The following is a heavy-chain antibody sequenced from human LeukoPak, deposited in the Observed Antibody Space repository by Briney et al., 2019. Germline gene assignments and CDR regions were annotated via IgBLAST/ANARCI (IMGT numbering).Heavy chain of an antibody. V-gene: IGHV4-38-2*01. CDR3: TSGPNFYYFDY. CDR2: IYHSGST. D-gene: IGHD3-3*01. Sequence: GXEWIGTIYHSGSTYLNPSLKSRVTISVDTSKNQFSLNLNSVTAADTAVYYCTSGPNFYYFDYWGQGTLVTVSS. J-gene: IGHJ4*02.